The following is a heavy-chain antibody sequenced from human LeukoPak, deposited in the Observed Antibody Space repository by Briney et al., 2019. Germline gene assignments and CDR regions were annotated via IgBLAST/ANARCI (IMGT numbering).Heavy chain of an antibody. V-gene: IGHV4-59*12. CDR1: GVSISSYY. CDR2: IYYSGST. Sequence: SETLSLTCTVSGVSISSYYWSWIRQPPGKGLEWIGYIYYSGSTNYNPSLKSRVTISVDTSKNQFSLKLSSVTAADTAVYYCARVAYYYDSSGYYNWFDPWGQGTLVTVSS. CDR3: ARVAYYYDSSGYYNWFDP. D-gene: IGHD3-22*01. J-gene: IGHJ5*02.